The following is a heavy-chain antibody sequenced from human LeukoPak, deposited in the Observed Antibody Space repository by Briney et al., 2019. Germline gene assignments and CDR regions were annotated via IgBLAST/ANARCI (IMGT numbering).Heavy chain of an antibody. Sequence: GASVKVSCKVSGYTFTSYGISWVRQAPGQGLEWMGWISAYNGNTNYAQKLQGRVTMTTDTSTSTAYMELRSLRSDDTAVYYCARGIEYSSSFPFDYWGQGTLVTVSS. CDR1: GYTFTSYG. J-gene: IGHJ4*02. CDR3: ARGIEYSSSFPFDY. D-gene: IGHD6-6*01. CDR2: ISAYNGNT. V-gene: IGHV1-18*01.